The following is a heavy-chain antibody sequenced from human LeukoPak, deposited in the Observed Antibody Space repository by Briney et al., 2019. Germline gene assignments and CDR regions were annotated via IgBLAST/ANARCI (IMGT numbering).Heavy chain of an antibody. CDR1: GGSFSAYY. Sequence: SETLSLTCAVYGGSFSAYYWTWIRQPPGKGLEWIGEINHSGSTNYNPSLKSRVTIPVVPYKHQFSLKLGSVTAADTAVYYCARDDGSSWYAGYSRYNRLDPWGQGTLVSVSS. CDR3: ARDDGSSWYAGYSRYNRLDP. CDR2: INHSGST. D-gene: IGHD6-13*01. J-gene: IGHJ5*02. V-gene: IGHV4-34*01.